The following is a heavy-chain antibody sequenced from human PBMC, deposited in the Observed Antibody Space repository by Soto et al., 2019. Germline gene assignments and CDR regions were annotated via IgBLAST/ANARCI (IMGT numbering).Heavy chain of an antibody. J-gene: IGHJ4*02. V-gene: IGHV3-23*01. Sequence: PGGSLRLSCAASGFTFSSYAMSRVRQAPGKGLEWVSAISGSGGSTYYADSVKGRFTISRDNSKNTLYLQMNSLRAEDTAVYYCAKDRLLRYSGSLRGGFQGYRGQGTLVTVSS. CDR2: ISGSGGST. CDR3: AKDRLLRYSGSLRGGFQGY. CDR1: GFTFSSYA. D-gene: IGHD1-26*01.